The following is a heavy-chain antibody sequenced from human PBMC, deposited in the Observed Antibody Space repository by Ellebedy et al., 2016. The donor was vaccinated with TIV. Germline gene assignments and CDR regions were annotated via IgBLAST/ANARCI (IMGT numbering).Heavy chain of an antibody. CDR3: ARDLEAWGSVDYGVPRNYYYGMDV. D-gene: IGHD4-17*01. CDR2: ISSSSSYT. CDR1: GFTFSDYY. V-gene: IGHV3-11*05. J-gene: IGHJ6*02. Sequence: GGSLRLSXAASGFTFSDYYMSWIRQAPGKGLEWVSYISSSSSYTNYADSVKGRFTISRDNAKNSLYLQMNSLRAEDTAVYYCARDLEAWGSVDYGVPRNYYYGMDVWGQGTTVTVSS.